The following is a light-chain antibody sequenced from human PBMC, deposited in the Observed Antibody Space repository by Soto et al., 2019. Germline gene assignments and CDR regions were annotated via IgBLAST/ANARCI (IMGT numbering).Light chain of an antibody. Sequence: QSVLTQPASLSGSPGQSITISCTGTSSDVGGYNYVSWYQQHPGKAPRLMIYGVSNRPLGVSYRFSGSKSDNTASLTISGLQSEDEADYYCNSYASVNSPVLFGGGTKLTVL. CDR3: NSYASVNSPVL. J-gene: IGLJ2*01. CDR1: SSDVGGYNY. CDR2: GVS. V-gene: IGLV2-14*03.